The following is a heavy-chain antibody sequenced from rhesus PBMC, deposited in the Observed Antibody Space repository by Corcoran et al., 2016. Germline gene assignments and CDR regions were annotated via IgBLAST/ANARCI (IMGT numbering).Heavy chain of an antibody. CDR2: IIYTGGRP. Sequence: EVQLVESGGGLAKPGGSLRLSCAASGFSFSDYYMYWVRQAPGKGLEWVSGIIYTGGRPYYADSVQGRFTIYRENAKNTLYLQMDSLRAEDTAVYYCARDSWGYSGSWNFGYWGQGVLVTVSS. J-gene: IGHJ4*01. D-gene: IGHD6-25*01. V-gene: IGHV3S18*01. CDR3: ARDSWGYSGSWNFGY. CDR1: GFSFSDYY.